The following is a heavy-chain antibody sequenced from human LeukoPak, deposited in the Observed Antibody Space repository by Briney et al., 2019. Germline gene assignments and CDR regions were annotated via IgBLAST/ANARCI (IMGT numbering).Heavy chain of an antibody. CDR1: GGTFSSYA. Sequence: GALVKVSCKASGGTFSSYAISWVRQAPGQGLEWMGGIIPIFGTANYAQKFQGRVTITTDESTSTAYMELSSLRSEDTAVYYCARGALPGYDILTGYAPKNNWFDPWGQGTLVTVSS. V-gene: IGHV1-69*05. J-gene: IGHJ5*02. CDR2: IIPIFGTA. D-gene: IGHD3-9*01. CDR3: ARGALPGYDILTGYAPKNNWFDP.